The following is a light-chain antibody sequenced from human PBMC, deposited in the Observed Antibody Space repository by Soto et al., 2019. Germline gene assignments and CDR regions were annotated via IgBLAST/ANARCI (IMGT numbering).Light chain of an antibody. CDR3: SSYAGVKHFVV. V-gene: IGLV2-8*01. J-gene: IGLJ2*01. Sequence: QSVLTQPPSASGSPGQSVTISCTGSDSDIGTYIYVSWYQQHPGKGPKLILYEVNKRPSGVPDRFSGSKSGNTASLTVSGLQIEDEADYFCSSYAGVKHFVVFGGGTKVTVL. CDR1: DSDIGTYIY. CDR2: EVN.